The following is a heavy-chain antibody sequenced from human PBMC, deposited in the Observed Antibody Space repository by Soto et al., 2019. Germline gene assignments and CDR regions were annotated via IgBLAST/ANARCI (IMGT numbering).Heavy chain of an antibody. J-gene: IGHJ3*02. CDR2: IYHSGST. D-gene: IGHD2-15*01. V-gene: IGHV4-4*02. CDR3: ARYCGGGSCYLGAFDI. Sequence: QMQLQESGPGLVKPSGTLSLTCTVSGVSINSANWWTWVRQSPGKGLEWIGEIYHSGSTNFNPSLKSRVTISVDKSKNQFYLELTSVTAADTAVYYCARYCGGGSCYLGAFDIWGLGTMVTVSS. CDR1: GVSINSANW.